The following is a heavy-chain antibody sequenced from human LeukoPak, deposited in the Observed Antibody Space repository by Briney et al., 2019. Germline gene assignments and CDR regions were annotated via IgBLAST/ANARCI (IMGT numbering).Heavy chain of an antibody. J-gene: IGHJ4*02. CDR3: ARAIAVAGFDY. V-gene: IGHV3-21*06. Sequence: GGSLRLSCAASGFTFSSYSMNWVHQAPGKGLEWVSSISSSSSYIYYADSVKGRFTISRDNSKSTLYLQMNSLRAEDTAVYYCARAIAVAGFDYWGQGTLVTVSS. CDR2: ISSSSSYI. D-gene: IGHD6-19*01. CDR1: GFTFSSYS.